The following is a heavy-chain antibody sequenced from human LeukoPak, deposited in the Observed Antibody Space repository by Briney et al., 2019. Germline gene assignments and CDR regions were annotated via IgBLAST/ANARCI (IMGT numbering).Heavy chain of an antibody. CDR1: GFTFSSYW. CDR2: INQDGSEK. CDR3: AKGLQYSASGGSGDG. J-gene: IGHJ4*02. V-gene: IGHV3-7*01. D-gene: IGHD2-15*01. Sequence: GGSLRLSCAASGFTFSSYWMSWFRQAPGKGLEWVANINQDGSEKHFVDSVKGRFTISRDNAKNSLYLELNSLRAEDTAVYYCAKGLQYSASGGSGDGWGQGTQVTVSS.